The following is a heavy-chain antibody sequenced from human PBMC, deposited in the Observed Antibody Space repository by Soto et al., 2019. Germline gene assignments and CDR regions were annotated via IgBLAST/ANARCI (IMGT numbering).Heavy chain of an antibody. CDR1: AFTFSTYT. CDR2: ISSSSSYI. CDR3: TRDQNDRREGGDDPFGFDI. D-gene: IGHD3-16*01. V-gene: IGHV3-21*01. Sequence: EVQLVESGGGLVKPGGSLRLSCTASAFTFSTYTMHWVRQAPGKGLEWVSSISSSSSYIYYADSLKGRFTISRDNAKNSLYLQMNSLRGEDTAVYYCTRDQNDRREGGDDPFGFDIWGQGTMVTVSS. J-gene: IGHJ3*02.